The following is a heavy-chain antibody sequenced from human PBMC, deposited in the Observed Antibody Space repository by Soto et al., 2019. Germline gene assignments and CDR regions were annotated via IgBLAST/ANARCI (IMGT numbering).Heavy chain of an antibody. CDR1: GYTLTELA. CDR3: ATDLPPTGNYYCDVMDV. V-gene: IGHV1-24*01. CDR2: FDPEDGET. Sequence: GASVKVSCKVSGYTLTELAMHWVRQAPGRGLEWMGGFDPEDGETIYAQKFQGRVTMTEDTSTDTAYMELSSLRSEDTAVYYCATDLPPTGNYYCDVMDVWGQGTTVTVSS. J-gene: IGHJ6*02. D-gene: IGHD1-1*01.